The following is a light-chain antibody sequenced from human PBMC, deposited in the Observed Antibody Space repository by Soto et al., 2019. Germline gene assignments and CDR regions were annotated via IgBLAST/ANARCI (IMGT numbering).Light chain of an antibody. V-gene: IGKV1-33*01. J-gene: IGKJ3*01. CDR3: QQYDNLPPFS. Sequence: DIPMTQSPSSLSSSVGDRVTITCQASQDISNYLNWYQQKPGKAPKLLIYDASNLETGVPSRFSGSGSWTDFTFTTSSLQPEDIATYYCQQYDNLPPFSFGPGTKVDI. CDR2: DAS. CDR1: QDISNY.